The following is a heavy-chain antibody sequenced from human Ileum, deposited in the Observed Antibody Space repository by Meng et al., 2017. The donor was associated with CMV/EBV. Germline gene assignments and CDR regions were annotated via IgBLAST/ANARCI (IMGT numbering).Heavy chain of an antibody. CDR3: ARRYGITMVRGVITDYYYYGMDV. CDR1: GFTFRSYW. J-gene: IGHJ6*02. V-gene: IGHV3-74*01. D-gene: IGHD3-10*01. CDR2: INGDGSST. Sequence: GGSLRLSCAASGFTFRSYWMHWVRQVPGKGLVWVSRINGDGSSTAYADSVRGRFTISRDNAKNTLYLQMNNLRAEDTAVYYCARRYGITMVRGVITDYYYYGMDVWGQGTTVTVSS.